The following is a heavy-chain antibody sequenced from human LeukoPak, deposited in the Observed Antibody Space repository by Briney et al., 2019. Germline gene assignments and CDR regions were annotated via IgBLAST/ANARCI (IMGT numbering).Heavy chain of an antibody. CDR3: AKHHCSSTSCYRVFDF. D-gene: IGHD2-2*02. CDR1: GFTFSSYN. CDR2: ISSSGSYI. J-gene: IGHJ4*02. V-gene: IGHV3-21*04. Sequence: GGSLRLSCAASGFTFSSYNMNWVRQAPGKGLEWVSSISSSGSYIYYADSTKGRFTISRDNAKNTLYLQMNSLRAEDTAVYYCAKHHCSSTSCYRVFDFWGQGTLVTVSS.